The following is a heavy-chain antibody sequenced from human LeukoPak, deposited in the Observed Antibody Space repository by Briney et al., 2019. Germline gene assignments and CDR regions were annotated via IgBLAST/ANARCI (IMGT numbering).Heavy chain of an antibody. J-gene: IGHJ4*02. CDR2: IKQDGSAQ. CDR1: GFTFSKYW. CDR3: TRVSRIATAYIDY. V-gene: IGHV3-7*01. D-gene: IGHD6-13*01. Sequence: PSGGSLRLSCAVSGFTFSKYWMTWVRQAPGKGLEWVANIKQDGSAQNYVDSVKGRFTISRDNAGNSLYLQMNSLRAEDTAVYYCTRVSRIATAYIDYWGQGTLVTVSS.